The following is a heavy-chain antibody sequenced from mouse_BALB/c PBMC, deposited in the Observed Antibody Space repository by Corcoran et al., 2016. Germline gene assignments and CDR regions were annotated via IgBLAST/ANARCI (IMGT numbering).Heavy chain of an antibody. CDR2: IYWDDDK. Sequence: QVTLKESGPGILQPSQTLSLTCSFSGFSLSTSGMGVSWIRQPSGKGLEWLAHIYWDDDKRYNPSLKSRLTISKDTSRNQVFLKITSVDTADTATYYCARRFYGSRGDFDYWGQGTTLTVSS. J-gene: IGHJ2*01. CDR3: ARRFYGSRGDFDY. CDR1: GFSLSTSGMG. V-gene: IGHV8-12*01. D-gene: IGHD1-1*01.